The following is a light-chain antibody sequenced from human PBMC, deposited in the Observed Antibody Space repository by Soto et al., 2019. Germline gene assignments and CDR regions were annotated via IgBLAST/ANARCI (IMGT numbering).Light chain of an antibody. CDR1: QSVSSN. V-gene: IGKV3-15*01. CDR2: GAS. J-gene: IGKJ1*01. CDR3: QQYNTWPPRT. Sequence: EIVMTQSPATLSVSPGERATLSCRASQSVSSNLAWYQQKPGQAPRLLIYGASTRATGIPARLSGSGSGTEFTLTISSLQSEDFAVYYCQQYNTWPPRTFGQGPKVQIK.